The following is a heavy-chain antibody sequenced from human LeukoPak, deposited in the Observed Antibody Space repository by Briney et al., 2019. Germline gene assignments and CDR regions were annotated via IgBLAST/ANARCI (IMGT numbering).Heavy chain of an antibody. CDR2: IKQDGSEK. Sequence: PGGSLRLSCAASGFTFTTYWMSWVRQAPGKGLEWVANIKQDGSEKYYVDSVKGRFTISRDNAKNSLYLQMNSLRAEDTAVYYCARGPPYSRYYYMDVWGKGTTVTVSS. J-gene: IGHJ6*03. V-gene: IGHV3-7*01. CDR3: ARGPPYSRYYYMDV. CDR1: GFTFTTYW. D-gene: IGHD2-15*01.